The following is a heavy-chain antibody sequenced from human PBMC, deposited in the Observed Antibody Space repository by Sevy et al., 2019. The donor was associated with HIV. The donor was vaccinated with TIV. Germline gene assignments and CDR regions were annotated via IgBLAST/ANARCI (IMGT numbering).Heavy chain of an antibody. J-gene: IGHJ6*02. CDR1: GLTLSSCG. CDR3: AKDFTGFYGMDV. CDR2: ISYDGSNK. V-gene: IGHV3-30*18. Sequence: GGSLRLSCAASGLTLSSCGMHWARHAPGKGLEWVAVISYDGSNKYYAESVKGRFTISRDTSKNTLYLQMNSLRAEDTAVYYCAKDFTGFYGMDVWGQGTTVTVSS. D-gene: IGHD3-9*01.